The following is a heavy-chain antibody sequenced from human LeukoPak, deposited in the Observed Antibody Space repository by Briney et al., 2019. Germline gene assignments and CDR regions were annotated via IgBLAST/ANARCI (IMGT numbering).Heavy chain of an antibody. J-gene: IGHJ4*02. CDR1: GFTFSSYS. V-gene: IGHV3-21*01. D-gene: IGHD3-22*01. CDR3: ANGPPSLIVVVSLPIL. Sequence: SGGSLRLSCAASGFTFSSYSMNWVRQAPGKGLEWVSSISSSSSYIYYADSVKGRFTISRDNAKNSLYLQMNSLRAEDTAVYYCANGPPSLIVVVSLPILWGQGTLVTVSS. CDR2: ISSSSSYI.